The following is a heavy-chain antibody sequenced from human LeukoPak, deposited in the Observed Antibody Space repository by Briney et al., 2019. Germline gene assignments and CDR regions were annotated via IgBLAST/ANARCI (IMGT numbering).Heavy chain of an antibody. CDR3: ARDPRQSHLVYTTGDY. CDR2: MKPDGSEK. D-gene: IGHD2-2*02. J-gene: IGHJ4*02. Sequence: GGSLRLSCAVSGFTFSSYWMSWVHQAPGKGLEWVANMKPDGSEKYYVDSVKGRFTISRDSSKNSLYLQMNSLRAEDTAVYYCARDPRQSHLVYTTGDYWGQGTLVTVSS. V-gene: IGHV3-7*01. CDR1: GFTFSSYW.